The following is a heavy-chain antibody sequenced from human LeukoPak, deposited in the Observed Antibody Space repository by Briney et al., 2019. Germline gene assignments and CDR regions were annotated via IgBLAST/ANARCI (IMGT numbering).Heavy chain of an antibody. D-gene: IGHD2-2*02. J-gene: IGHJ3*02. Sequence: PGGSLRLSCAASGFTFDDYAMHWVRQAPGKGLEWVSGISWNSGSIGYADSVKGRFTISRDNAKNSLYLQMNSLRAEDTALYYCAKDIAVWCSSTSCYSAFDIWGQGTMVTVSS. CDR3: AKDIAVWCSSTSCYSAFDI. CDR1: GFTFDDYA. CDR2: ISWNSGSI. V-gene: IGHV3-9*01.